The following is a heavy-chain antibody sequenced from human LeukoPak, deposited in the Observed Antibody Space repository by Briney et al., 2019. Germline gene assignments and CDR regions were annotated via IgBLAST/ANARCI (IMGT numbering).Heavy chain of an antibody. J-gene: IGHJ4*02. CDR2: ISYDGSNK. Sequence: TGGSLRLSCAASGFTFSSYGIHWVRQAPGKGLEWVAVISYDGSNKYYADSVKGRFTVSRDNSKNTLYLQMNSLRAEDTAVYYCAKDEVAARKIDYWGQGTLVTVSS. V-gene: IGHV3-30*18. CDR3: AKDEVAARKIDY. CDR1: GFTFSSYG. D-gene: IGHD6-6*01.